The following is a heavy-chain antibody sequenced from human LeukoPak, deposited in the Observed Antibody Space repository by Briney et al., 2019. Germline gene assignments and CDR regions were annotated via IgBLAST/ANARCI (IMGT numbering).Heavy chain of an antibody. V-gene: IGHV1-2*02. Sequence: ASVKVSCKASLYTFIEYYIHGVRQAPGQGLEWMGWINPNRGGTNYPQKFQGRVTVTRDASSSPCSIELSSLRSGNTAVYYCARADLTMTLVVTEYYFDYWGQGTLVTVSS. CDR2: INPNRGGT. J-gene: IGHJ4*02. D-gene: IGHD3-22*01. CDR1: LYTFIEYY. CDR3: ARADLTMTLVVTEYYFDY.